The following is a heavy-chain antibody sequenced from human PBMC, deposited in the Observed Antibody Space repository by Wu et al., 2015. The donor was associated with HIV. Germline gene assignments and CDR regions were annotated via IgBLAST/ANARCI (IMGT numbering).Heavy chain of an antibody. CDR2: IIPLFGTT. J-gene: IGHJ4*02. V-gene: IGHV1-69*05. CDR3: ASPRSPGFSSAWPTYFDY. CDR1: GNTFNA. Sequence: QVQLVQSGAEVKKPGSSVKISCKASGNTFNAINWVRQAPGQGLEWMGGIIPLFGTTDYAQIFQGRVTITTDESTSTACMRLSSLRSEDTAVYYCASPRSPGFSSAWPTYFDYWGQDTLVTVSS. D-gene: IGHD6-19*01.